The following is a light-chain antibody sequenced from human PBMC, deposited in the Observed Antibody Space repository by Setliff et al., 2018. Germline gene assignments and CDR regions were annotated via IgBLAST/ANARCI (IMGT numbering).Light chain of an antibody. J-gene: IGLJ1*01. CDR1: SSDVGSYNL. CDR3: CSYAGSSTFGPYV. V-gene: IGLV2-23*02. Sequence: QSVLAQPASVSGSPGQSITISCTGTSSDVGSYNLDSWYQQHPGKAPKLMIYEVSKRPSGVSNRFSGSKSGNTASLTISGLQAEDEADYYCCSYAGSSTFGPYVFGTGTKVTVL. CDR2: EVS.